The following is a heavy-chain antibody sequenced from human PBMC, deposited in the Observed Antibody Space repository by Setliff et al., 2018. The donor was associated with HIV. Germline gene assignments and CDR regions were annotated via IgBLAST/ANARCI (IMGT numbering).Heavy chain of an antibody. CDR3: ARGRWGGGAGAPSYYFDS. V-gene: IGHV4-30-4*01. CDR1: GASINSGDSN. Sequence: SETLSLTCTVSGASINSGDSNWTWIRQSPGKGLEWIGFIYYSGSNYYNPSLKSRISISLDASKSQFSLWMTSVPVADTAVYYCARGRWGGGAGAPSYYFDSWGQGTLVTVSS. CDR2: IYYSGSN. J-gene: IGHJ4*02. D-gene: IGHD6-19*01.